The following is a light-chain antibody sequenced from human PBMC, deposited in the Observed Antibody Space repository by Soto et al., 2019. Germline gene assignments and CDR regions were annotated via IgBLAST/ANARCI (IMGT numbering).Light chain of an antibody. CDR2: RNT. CDR1: SSNIGRDY. CDR3: AAWDDILSGVV. Sequence: QSVLTQPSSASGTPGQRVTISCSGSSSNIGRDYVYWYQQLPGAAPKLLIYRNTQRPSGVPDRFSGSKSGTSASLAISGLRSEDEADYYCAAWDDILSGVVFGGGTKLTVL. V-gene: IGLV1-47*01. J-gene: IGLJ2*01.